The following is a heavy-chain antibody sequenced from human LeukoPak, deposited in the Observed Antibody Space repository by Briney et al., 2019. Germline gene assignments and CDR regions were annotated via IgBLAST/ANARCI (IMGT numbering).Heavy chain of an antibody. J-gene: IGHJ3*02. Sequence: GGSLRLSCAASGFTFSSYGMSWVRQAPGKGLEWVSGISGSGGSTYYADSVKGRFTISRDNSKNTLYVQMNSLRGEDTAVYYCAKVDYDSSGYYPWGAFDIWAKGQWSPSLQ. CDR2: ISGSGGST. V-gene: IGHV3-23*01. D-gene: IGHD3-22*01. CDR3: AKVDYDSSGYYPWGAFDI. CDR1: GFTFSSYG.